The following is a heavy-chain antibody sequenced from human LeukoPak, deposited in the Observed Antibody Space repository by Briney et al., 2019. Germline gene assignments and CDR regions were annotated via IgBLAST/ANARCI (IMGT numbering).Heavy chain of an antibody. CDR3: ARVYYDTNGYLYLDY. J-gene: IGHJ4*02. CDR2: ISRRSTPI. Sequence: GGSLRLSCAASGFTFSDSYMNWVRQAPGKGLEWISYISRRSTPIYYADSLKGRFTISRDNAKNSLYLQMNSLRDEDTAVYYCARVYYDTNGYLYLDYWGQGTLVTVSS. CDR1: GFTFSDSY. D-gene: IGHD3-22*01. V-gene: IGHV3-48*02.